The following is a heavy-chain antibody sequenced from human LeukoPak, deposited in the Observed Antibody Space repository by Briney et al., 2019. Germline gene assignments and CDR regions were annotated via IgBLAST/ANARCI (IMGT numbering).Heavy chain of an antibody. V-gene: IGHV1-8*03. D-gene: IGHD6-13*01. CDR1: GYTFTSYD. J-gene: IGHJ4*02. CDR3: AKAGGSSWYMSDYYFDY. CDR2: MNSNSGNT. Sequence: ASVKVSCKASGYTFTSYDINWVRQATGQGLEWMGWMNSNSGNTGYAQKFQGRVTITRNTSISTAYMELSSLRAEDTALYYCAKAGGSSWYMSDYYFDYWGQGTLVTVSS.